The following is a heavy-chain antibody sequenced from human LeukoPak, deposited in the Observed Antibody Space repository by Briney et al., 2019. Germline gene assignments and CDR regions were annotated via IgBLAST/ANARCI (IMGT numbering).Heavy chain of an antibody. CDR3: ARGQYGGIYYYYYGMDV. V-gene: IGHV4-59*01. CDR1: GGSISSYY. CDR2: IYYSGST. J-gene: IGHJ6*02. D-gene: IGHD4-23*01. Sequence: PSETLSLTCTVSGGSISSYYWSWIRQPPGKGLEWIGYIYYSGSTNYNPSLKSRVTISVDTSKNQFPLKLSSVTAADTAVYYCARGQYGGIYYYYYGMDVWGQGTTVTVSS.